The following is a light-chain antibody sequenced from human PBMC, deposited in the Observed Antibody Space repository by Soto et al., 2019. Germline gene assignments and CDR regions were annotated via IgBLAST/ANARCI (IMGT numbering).Light chain of an antibody. CDR1: SSNIGAGYD. J-gene: IGLJ1*01. CDR2: GNI. CDR3: QSYDSTLSGRV. Sequence: QAVVTQPPSVSGAPGQRVTISCTGSSSNIGAGYDVHWYQQLPGTAPKLLIYGNINRPSGVPDRFSGSKSGTSASLAITGLQAEDEADYYCQSYDSTLSGRVFGTGTKLTVL. V-gene: IGLV1-40*01.